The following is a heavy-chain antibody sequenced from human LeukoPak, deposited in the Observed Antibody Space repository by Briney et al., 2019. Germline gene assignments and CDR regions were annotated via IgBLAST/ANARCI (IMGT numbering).Heavy chain of an antibody. CDR2: ISSSSSPI. V-gene: IGHV3-48*01. CDR1: GFTFSSYS. J-gene: IGHJ4*02. Sequence: PGGSLRLSCAASGFTFSSYSMNWVRQAPGKGLEWVSYISSSSSPIYYADSVKGRFTISRDNAKNSLYLQMNSLRAGDTAVYYCATNWNYRFDYWGQGTLVTVSS. D-gene: IGHD1-7*01. CDR3: ATNWNYRFDY.